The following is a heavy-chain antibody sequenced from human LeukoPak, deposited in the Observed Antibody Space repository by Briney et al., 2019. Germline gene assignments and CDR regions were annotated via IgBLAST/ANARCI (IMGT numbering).Heavy chain of an antibody. V-gene: IGHV4-59*08. CDR3: ARWGYIYGPFDY. D-gene: IGHD5-18*01. J-gene: IGHJ4*02. CDR2: IYYSGST. Sequence: SETLPLTCTVSGGSINNYYWSWIRQPPGKGLEWIGYIYYSGSTNYNPSLRSRVTISVDTSKNQFSLKLSSVTAADTAEYYCARWGYIYGPFDYWGQGTLVTVSS. CDR1: GGSINNYY.